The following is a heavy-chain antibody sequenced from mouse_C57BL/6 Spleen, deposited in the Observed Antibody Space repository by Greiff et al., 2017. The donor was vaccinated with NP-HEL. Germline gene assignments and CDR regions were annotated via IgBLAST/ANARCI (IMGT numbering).Heavy chain of an antibody. D-gene: IGHD1-1*01. Sequence: VQLQQSGAELVRPGASVKLSCKASGYTFTDYYINWVKQRPGQGLEWIARIYPGSGNTYYNEKFKGKATLTAEKSSSTAYMQLSSLTSEDSAVYFCAREEYYGSSGYFDVWGTGTTVTVSS. CDR3: AREEYYGSSGYFDV. J-gene: IGHJ1*03. V-gene: IGHV1-76*01. CDR1: GYTFTDYY. CDR2: IYPGSGNT.